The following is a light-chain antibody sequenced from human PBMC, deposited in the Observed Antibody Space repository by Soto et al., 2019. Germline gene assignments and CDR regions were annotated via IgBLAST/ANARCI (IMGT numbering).Light chain of an antibody. J-gene: IGKJ5*01. V-gene: IGKV3-11*01. CDR1: QSVSSY. Sequence: EIVLTESPATLSLSRGEGATLSCRASQSVSSYLAWYQQKPGQAPRLLIYDASNRATGIPARFNGSGSGTDFTLTISRLEPEDFAVYFCQQYGNSPQITFDQGTRLEI. CDR3: QQYGNSPQIT. CDR2: DAS.